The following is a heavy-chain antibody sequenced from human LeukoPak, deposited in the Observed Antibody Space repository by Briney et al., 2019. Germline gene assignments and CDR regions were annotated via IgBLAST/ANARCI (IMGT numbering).Heavy chain of an antibody. CDR1: GFTFSSYA. D-gene: IGHD6-19*01. CDR2: ISYDGSNK. CDR3: ARTRRDSSGWYYFDY. Sequence: GGSLRLSCAASGFTFSSYAMHWVRQAPGKGLEWVAVISYDGSNKYYADSVKGRFTISRDNSKNTLYLQMNSLRAEDTAVYYCARTRRDSSGWYYFDYWGQGTLVTVSS. J-gene: IGHJ4*02. V-gene: IGHV3-30-3*01.